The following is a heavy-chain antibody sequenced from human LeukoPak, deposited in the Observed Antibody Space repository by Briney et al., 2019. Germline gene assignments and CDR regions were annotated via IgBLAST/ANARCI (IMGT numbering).Heavy chain of an antibody. V-gene: IGHV3-9*01. D-gene: IGHD3-22*01. CDR2: ITWNSGNI. CDR1: GFTFDDYA. CDR3: AKSRDSNTWYYFDY. Sequence: PGGSLRLSCAASGFTFDDYAMHWVRQAPGKGLEWGSGITWNSGNIAYADSVKGRFTISRDNAKNSLYLQMNSLRAEDAALYYCAKSRDSNTWYYFDYWGQGTLVTVSS. J-gene: IGHJ4*02.